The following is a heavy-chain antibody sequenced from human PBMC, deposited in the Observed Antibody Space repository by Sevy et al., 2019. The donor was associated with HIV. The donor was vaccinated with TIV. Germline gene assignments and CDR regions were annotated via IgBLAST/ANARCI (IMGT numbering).Heavy chain of an antibody. CDR2: IYYNGNT. V-gene: IGHV4-59*08. CDR1: GGSITSLY. Sequence: SETLSLTCTVSGGSITSLYWGWIRQPPGKGLEWIANIYYNGNTNYNPSLKSRVTLSLDTSKNQFSLRLSSVTAADTAIYYCAGENARGRGYSWGQGTLVTVSS. CDR3: AGENARGRGYS. D-gene: IGHD3-10*01. J-gene: IGHJ4*02.